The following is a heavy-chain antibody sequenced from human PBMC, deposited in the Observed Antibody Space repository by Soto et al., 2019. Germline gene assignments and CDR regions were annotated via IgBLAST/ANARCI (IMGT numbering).Heavy chain of an antibody. CDR3: ARPYGSCFDY. J-gene: IGHJ4*02. CDR2: IYYSGST. Sequence: SETLSLTCAVSDGSISSDYWCWIRQPPGKGLEWIGCIYYSGSTNYNPSLKSRVTISVDTSKNQFSLKLSSVTAADTAVYYCARPYGSCFDYWGQGPLLTVS. V-gene: IGHV4-59*08. D-gene: IGHD3-10*01. CDR1: DGSISSDY.